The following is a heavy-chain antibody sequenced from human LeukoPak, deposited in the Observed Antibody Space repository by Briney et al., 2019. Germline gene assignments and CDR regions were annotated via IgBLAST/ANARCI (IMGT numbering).Heavy chain of an antibody. CDR1: GFIFSNYG. V-gene: IGHV3-48*01. J-gene: IGHJ4*02. CDR2: ISSSGSTI. D-gene: IGHD4-11*01. CDR3: ARPVATVTTPGFDY. Sequence: GGSLRLSCAASGFIFSNYGMNWVRQAPGKGLEWVSYISSSGSTIYYADSVKGRFTISRDNAKNSLYLQMNSLRAEDTAVYYCARPVATVTTPGFDYWGQGTLVTVSS.